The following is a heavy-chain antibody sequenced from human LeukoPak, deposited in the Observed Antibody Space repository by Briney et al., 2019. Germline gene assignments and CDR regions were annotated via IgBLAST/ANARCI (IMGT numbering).Heavy chain of an antibody. CDR2: ISGSGGST. V-gene: IGHV3-23*01. CDR3: ARVGQPGYSSSWYIKTNYYYYYGMDV. CDR1: GFTFSRYA. J-gene: IGHJ6*02. D-gene: IGHD6-13*01. Sequence: GGSLRLSCAASGFTFSRYAMSWVRQAPGKGLEWVSAISGSGGSTYYADSVKGRFTISRDNSKNTLYLQMNSLRAEDTAVYYCARVGQPGYSSSWYIKTNYYYYYGMDVWGQGTTVTVSS.